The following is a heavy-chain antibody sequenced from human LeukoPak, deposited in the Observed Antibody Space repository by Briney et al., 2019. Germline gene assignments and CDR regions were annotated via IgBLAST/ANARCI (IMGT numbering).Heavy chain of an antibody. D-gene: IGHD1-26*01. Sequence: GGSLRLSCAASGFTFGSYSMNWVRQAPGKGLEWVSSISSSSSYIYYADSVKGRFTISRDNAKNSLYLQMNSLRDEDTAVYYCARGRWELGTLDAFDIWGQGTMVTVSS. V-gene: IGHV3-21*01. CDR1: GFTFGSYS. CDR3: ARGRWELGTLDAFDI. J-gene: IGHJ3*02. CDR2: ISSSSSYI.